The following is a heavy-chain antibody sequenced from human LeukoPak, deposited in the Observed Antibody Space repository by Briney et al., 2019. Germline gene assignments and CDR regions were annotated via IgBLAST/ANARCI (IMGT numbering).Heavy chain of an antibody. D-gene: IGHD3-3*01. Sequence: SETLSLTCAVYGGSFSGYYWSWIRQPPGKGLEWIGEINHSGSTNYNPSLKSRVTISVDTSKNQFSLKLSSVTAEDTAVYYCARNAYYDFWSGYYGTKSGDYYYYMDVWGKGTTVTVSS. CDR1: GGSFSGYY. J-gene: IGHJ6*03. CDR2: INHSGST. V-gene: IGHV4-34*01. CDR3: ARNAYYDFWSGYYGTKSGDYYYYMDV.